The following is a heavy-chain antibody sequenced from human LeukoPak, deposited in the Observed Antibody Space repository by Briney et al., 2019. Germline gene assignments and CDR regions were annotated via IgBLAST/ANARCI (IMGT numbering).Heavy chain of an antibody. CDR2: IYYSGST. J-gene: IGHJ6*04. V-gene: IGHV4-59*11. Sequence: PSETLSLTCTVSGGSISSHYWSWIRQPPGKGLEWIGYIYYSGSTNCNPSLKSRVTISVDTSKNQFSLKLSSVTAADTAVYYCARDLPFSVWGKGTTVTVSS. CDR1: GGSISSHY. CDR3: ARDLPFSV.